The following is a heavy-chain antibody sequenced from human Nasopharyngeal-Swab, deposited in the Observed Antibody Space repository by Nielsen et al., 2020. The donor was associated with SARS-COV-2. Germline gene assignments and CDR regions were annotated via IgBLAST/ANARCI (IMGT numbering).Heavy chain of an antibody. Sequence: GESLKISCAASGFTFSSYWMHWVRQAPGKGLVWVSRINSDGSSTSYADSVKGRFTISRDNAKNTLYLQMNSLGAEDTAVYYCARGDGYSYGWYFDYWGQGTLVTVSS. CDR3: ARGDGYSYGWYFDY. CDR1: GFTFSSYW. V-gene: IGHV3-74*01. CDR2: INSDGSST. D-gene: IGHD5-18*01. J-gene: IGHJ4*02.